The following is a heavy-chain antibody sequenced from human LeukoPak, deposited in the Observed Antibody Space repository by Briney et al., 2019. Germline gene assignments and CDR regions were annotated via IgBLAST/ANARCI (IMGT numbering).Heavy chain of an antibody. D-gene: IGHD5-12*01. J-gene: IGHJ5*02. V-gene: IGHV1-18*01. CDR1: AYTFSGYG. CDR3: ARAGYSGYDYGWFDP. CDR2: INTYNGNT. Sequence: ASVKVSCKASAYTFSGYGISWVRQAPGQGLEWMGRINTYNGNTNNAHNLQGRVTMTTDTSTSTAYMELRSLRSDDTAVYYCARAGYSGYDYGWFDPWGQGTLVTVYS.